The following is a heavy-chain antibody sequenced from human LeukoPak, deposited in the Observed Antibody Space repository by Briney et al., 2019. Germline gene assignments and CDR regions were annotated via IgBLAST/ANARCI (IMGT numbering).Heavy chain of an antibody. J-gene: IGHJ4*02. D-gene: IGHD5-24*01. V-gene: IGHV1-2*02. CDR2: INPNSGGT. Sequence: GASVKASCKASGYTFTGYYMHWVRQAPGQGLEWMGWINPNSGGTNYAQKFQGRVTMTRDTSISTAYMELSRLRSDDTAVYYCARDLGDGPVRGDYWGQGTLVTVSS. CDR1: GYTFTGYY. CDR3: ARDLGDGPVRGDY.